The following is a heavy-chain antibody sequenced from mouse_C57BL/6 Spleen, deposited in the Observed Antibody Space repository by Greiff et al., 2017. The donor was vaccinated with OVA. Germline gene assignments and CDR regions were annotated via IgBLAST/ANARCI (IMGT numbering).Heavy chain of an antibody. D-gene: IGHD1-3*01. Sequence: VKLQESGPELVKPGASVKISCKASGYAFSSSWMNWVKQRPGKGLEWIGRIYPGDGDTNYNGKFKGKATLTADKSSSTAYMQLSSLTSEDSAVYFCARGDGSSLFAYWGQGTLVTVSA. J-gene: IGHJ3*01. V-gene: IGHV1-82*01. CDR2: IYPGDGDT. CDR3: ARGDGSSLFAY. CDR1: GYAFSSSW.